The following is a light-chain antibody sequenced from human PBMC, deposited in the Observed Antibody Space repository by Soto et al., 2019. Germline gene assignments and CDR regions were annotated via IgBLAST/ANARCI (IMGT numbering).Light chain of an antibody. J-gene: IGKJ4*01. CDR3: QQFNNYPLT. CDR1: QSISTW. Sequence: DIQMTQSPSTLSASVGDRVTITCRASQSISTWLAWYQQKQGKAPKLLIYAASSLQSGVPPRFSGSGSGTDCTLTISRLQPEDFETYYCQQFNNYPLTFGGGTKVDIK. CDR2: AAS. V-gene: IGKV1-5*01.